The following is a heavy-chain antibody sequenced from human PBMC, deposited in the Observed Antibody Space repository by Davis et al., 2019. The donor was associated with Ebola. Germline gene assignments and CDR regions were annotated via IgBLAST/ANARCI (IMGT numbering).Heavy chain of an antibody. CDR2: IIQDGSDK. J-gene: IGHJ3*02. Sequence: GESLMISCAASGFTFSSYWMNWVRQAPGKGLGWVANIIQDGSDKRYVDSVKGRFTISGDNAKNSLYPQLNSLRAEDTAVYYCARQGGIPYQGAFDIWGQGTMVTVSS. D-gene: IGHD5-18*01. CDR3: ARQGGIPYQGAFDI. V-gene: IGHV3-7*01. CDR1: GFTFSSYW.